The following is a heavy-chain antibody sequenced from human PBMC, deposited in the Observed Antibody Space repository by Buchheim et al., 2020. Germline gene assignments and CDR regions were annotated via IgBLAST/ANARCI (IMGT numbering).Heavy chain of an antibody. J-gene: IGHJ4*02. Sequence: QVRLQESGPGLVKPSEILSLTCSVSGVSVNPYYWNWIRQPPGKGLEWIGYVYYNGVTNYNPSLKSRVVIPVDTSKNQFSLKVTSVTAADTAVYYCARGLATPAYTSGDFDSWGQGTL. CDR2: VYYNGVT. V-gene: IGHV4-59*02. CDR3: ARGLATPAYTSGDFDS. D-gene: IGHD6-13*01. CDR1: GVSVNPYY.